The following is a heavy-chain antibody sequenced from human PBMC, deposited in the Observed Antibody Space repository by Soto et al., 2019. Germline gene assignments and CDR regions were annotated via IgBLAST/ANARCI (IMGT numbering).Heavy chain of an antibody. D-gene: IGHD3-10*01. J-gene: IGHJ4*02. CDR3: ASSYGSGYRAFDY. CDR1: GDTFNFYS. Sequence: QVQLVQSGAEVKRPESSVKVSCKASGDTFNFYSINWVRQAPGLGLEWMGRVNPIVSMSNYAQKFQGRVTXPXDXXTSTAYMELSSLRSEDTAIYYCASSYGSGYRAFDYWGQGALVTVSS. V-gene: IGHV1-69*02. CDR2: VNPIVSMS.